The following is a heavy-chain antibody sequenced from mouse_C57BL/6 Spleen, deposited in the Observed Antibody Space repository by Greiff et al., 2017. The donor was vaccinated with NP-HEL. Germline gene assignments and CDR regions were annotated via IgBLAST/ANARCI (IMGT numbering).Heavy chain of an antibody. CDR2: ISSGSSTI. Sequence: DVMLVESGGGLVKPGGSLKLSCAASGFTFSDYGMHWVRQAPEKGLEWVAYISSGSSTIYYADTVKGRFTISRDNAKNTLFLQMTSLRSEDTAMYYCARRIYYGYPYYAMDYWGQGTSVTVSS. V-gene: IGHV5-17*01. CDR1: GFTFSDYG. J-gene: IGHJ4*01. CDR3: ARRIYYGYPYYAMDY. D-gene: IGHD2-2*01.